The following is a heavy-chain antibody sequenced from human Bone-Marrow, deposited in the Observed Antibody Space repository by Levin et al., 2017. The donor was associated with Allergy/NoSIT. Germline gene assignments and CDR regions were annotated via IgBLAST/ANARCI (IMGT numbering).Heavy chain of an antibody. Sequence: SVKVSCKTSGDTSNTYIIAWVRQAPGQSFDWMGGIGPIFGPATYAQKFQGRLTITADESTRTVYMELTGLTSEDTAVYYCATRMSTVTTGPGYFDLWGRGT. CDR3: ATRMSTVTTGPGYFDL. D-gene: IGHD4-17*01. V-gene: IGHV1-69*13. CDR1: GDTSNTYI. J-gene: IGHJ2*01. CDR2: IGPIFGPA.